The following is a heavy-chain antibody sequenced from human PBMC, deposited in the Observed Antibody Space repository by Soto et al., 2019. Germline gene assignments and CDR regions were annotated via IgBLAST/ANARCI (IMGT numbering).Heavy chain of an antibody. J-gene: IGHJ5*02. CDR3: PRERSDDNYFDP. CDR1: GAPLSSGGYF. Sequence: SETLSLTCSVSGAPLSSGGYFWTWMRQPQGRGLEWLGYIYYSGGTNYNPSLKSRVTISLDKSRNQFSLRLSSVTAADTAMYYCPRERSDDNYFDPWGQGTLVTVSS. CDR2: IYYSGGT. D-gene: IGHD1-1*01. V-gene: IGHV4-61*08.